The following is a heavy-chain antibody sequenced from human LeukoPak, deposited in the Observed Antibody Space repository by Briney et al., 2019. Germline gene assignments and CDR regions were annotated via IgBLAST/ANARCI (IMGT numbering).Heavy chain of an antibody. CDR1: GYRFTTNW. V-gene: IGHV5-51*01. CDR2: IYPSDSDT. CDR3: ARQYGHRIDY. Sequence: GESLKISCKGSGYRFTTNWIGWVRQMPGKGLEWMGIIYPSDSDTRCSPSFQGQVTISADKSISTAYLQWSSLKASDTAIYYCARQYGHRIDYWGQGTLVTVSS. D-gene: IGHD3-10*01. J-gene: IGHJ4*02.